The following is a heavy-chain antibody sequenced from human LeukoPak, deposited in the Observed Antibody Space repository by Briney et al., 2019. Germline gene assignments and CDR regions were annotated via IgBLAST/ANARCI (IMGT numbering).Heavy chain of an antibody. D-gene: IGHD1-14*01. CDR2: ISYDGSNK. J-gene: IGHJ4*02. Sequence: PGGSLRLSCAASGFTFSSYGIHWVRQAPGKGLEWVAVISYDGSNKYYADSVKGRFTISRDNSKNTLYLQMNSLRAEDTAVYYCARVAWQITPGEDYWGQGTLVTVSS. V-gene: IGHV3-30*03. CDR3: ARVAWQITPGEDY. CDR1: GFTFSSYG.